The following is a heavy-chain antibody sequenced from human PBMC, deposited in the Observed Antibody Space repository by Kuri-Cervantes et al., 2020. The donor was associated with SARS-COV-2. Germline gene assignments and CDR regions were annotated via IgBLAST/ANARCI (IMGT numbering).Heavy chain of an antibody. CDR1: GYTFTSYG. J-gene: IGHJ3*02. D-gene: IGHD3-22*01. CDR3: ARHDDSSGYSTGGAFDI. CDR2: ITAYNGNT. Sequence: ASVKVSCKASGYTFTSYGISWVRQAPAQGLEWMGWITAYNGNTNYAQKLQGRVTMTTDTSTSTAYMELRSLRSEATDVYYGARHDDSSGYSTGGAFDIWGQGTMVTVSS. V-gene: IGHV1-18*01.